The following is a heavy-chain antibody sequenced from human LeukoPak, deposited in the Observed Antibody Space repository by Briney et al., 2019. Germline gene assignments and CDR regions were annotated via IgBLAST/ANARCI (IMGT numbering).Heavy chain of an antibody. CDR3: ARLRDTVTSASDY. D-gene: IGHD4-17*01. V-gene: IGHV3-21*01. CDR1: GFSIKTYS. J-gene: IGHJ4*02. Sequence: PGGSLRLSCAASGFSIKTYSMTWVRQAPGKGLERVSTISSSSGYIYYADSVKGRFTISRDTAKNSLYLQMNSLRVEDTAVYNCARLRDTVTSASDYWGRGTLVTVSS. CDR2: ISSSSGYI.